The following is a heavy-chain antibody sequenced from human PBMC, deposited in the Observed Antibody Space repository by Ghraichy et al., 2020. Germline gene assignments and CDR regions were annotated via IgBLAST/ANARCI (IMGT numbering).Heavy chain of an antibody. CDR2: IYSAGNT. Sequence: GETLNISCAASGFTVSGNYMSWVRQAPERGLEWVSVIYSAGNTYYADSVKGRFTISRDDSKNMLYLQMNRLRAEDTAVYYCARDLAAAGDHWGQGTLVTVSS. CDR1: GFTVSGNY. D-gene: IGHD6-13*01. CDR3: ARDLAAAGDH. J-gene: IGHJ5*02. V-gene: IGHV3-53*01.